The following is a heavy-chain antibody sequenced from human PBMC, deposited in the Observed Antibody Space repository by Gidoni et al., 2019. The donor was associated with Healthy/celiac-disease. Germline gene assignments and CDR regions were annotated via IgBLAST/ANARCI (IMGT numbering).Heavy chain of an antibody. CDR3: ARDSPTAMIGAFDI. CDR2: ISYDGSNK. D-gene: IGHD2-2*01. CDR1: GFTFSSYA. V-gene: IGHV3-30-3*01. J-gene: IGHJ3*02. Sequence: QVQLVESGGGVVQPGRSLRLSCAASGFTFSSYAMHWVRQAPGKGLEWVAVISYDGSNKYYADSVKGRFTISRDNSKNTLYLQMNSLRAEDKAMYYCARDSPTAMIGAFDIWGQGTMVTVSS.